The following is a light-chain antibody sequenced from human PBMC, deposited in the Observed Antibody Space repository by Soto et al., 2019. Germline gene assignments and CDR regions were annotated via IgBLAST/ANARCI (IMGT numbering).Light chain of an antibody. J-gene: IGKJ5*01. CDR1: QGGGRY. CDR2: DAS. CDR3: QQYHRASIT. V-gene: IGKV1-5*01. Sequence: TQLAQSPSSLSASIGDRVTITCRATQGGGRYFAWYQQKPGSAPRLLIYDASTLERGVPSRFSGTGSGTEFTLTISSLQPDDFATYYCQQYHRASITFGQGTRLEIK.